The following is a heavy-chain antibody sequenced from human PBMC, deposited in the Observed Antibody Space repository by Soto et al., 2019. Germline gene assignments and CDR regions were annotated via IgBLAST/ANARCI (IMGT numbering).Heavy chain of an antibody. Sequence: GASVMVTCKASGGTFSSYAISWVRQAPGQGLEWMGGIIPIFGTANYAQKFQGRVTITADESTSTAYMELSSLRSEDTAVYYCAKLPMSVGATTPAVDYRGRRPLDTVSS. J-gene: IGHJ4*02. CDR2: IIPIFGTA. V-gene: IGHV1-69*13. D-gene: IGHD1-26*01. CDR3: AKLPMSVGATTPAVDY. CDR1: GGTFSSYA.